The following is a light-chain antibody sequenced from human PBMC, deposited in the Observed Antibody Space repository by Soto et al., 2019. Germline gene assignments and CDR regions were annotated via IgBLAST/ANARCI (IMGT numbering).Light chain of an antibody. V-gene: IGKV3-20*01. Sequence: EIVLTQSPGPLSLSPGERATLSCRSSQSVSSSYLAWYQQKPGQAPRLLIHGASTRATGFPARFSGSGSGTDFTLTISRLEPEDVAVYYCQQYGSSPITLGQGTRLEIK. J-gene: IGKJ5*01. CDR2: GAS. CDR3: QQYGSSPIT. CDR1: QSVSSSY.